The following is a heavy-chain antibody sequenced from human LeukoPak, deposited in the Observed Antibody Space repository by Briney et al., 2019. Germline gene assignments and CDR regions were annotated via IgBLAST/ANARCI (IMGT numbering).Heavy chain of an antibody. J-gene: IGHJ5*02. CDR1: GYTFSGYY. V-gene: IGHV1-69*06. CDR2: IIPIFGTA. D-gene: IGHD2-15*01. CDR3: ARGSGVVVAAPNWFDP. Sequence: SVKVSCKGSGYTFSGYYMHWVRQAPGQGLEWMGGIIPIFGTANYAQKFQGRVTITADKSTSTAYMELSSLRSEDTAVYYCARGSGVVVAAPNWFDPWGQGTLVTVSS.